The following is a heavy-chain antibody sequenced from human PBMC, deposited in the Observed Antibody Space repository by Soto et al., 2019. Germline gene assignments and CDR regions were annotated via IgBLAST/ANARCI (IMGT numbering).Heavy chain of an antibody. D-gene: IGHD3-16*01. CDR3: AKDRFGRGILSNTMDV. V-gene: IGHV3-30*18. CDR1: GFTFTNSV. CDR2: ISYDGGNK. Sequence: GSLRLSCAASGFTFTNSVMHWVRQAPGKGLEWVAVISYDGGNKYYGDSVRGRFTISRDNSNNTLYLEMKSLRVEDSAIYYCAKDRFGRGILSNTMDVWGQGTTVTVSS. J-gene: IGHJ6*02.